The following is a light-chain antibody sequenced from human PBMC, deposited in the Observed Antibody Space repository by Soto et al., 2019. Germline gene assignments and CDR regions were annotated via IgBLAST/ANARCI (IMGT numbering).Light chain of an antibody. CDR3: QQYATYWT. J-gene: IGKJ1*01. CDR1: QSISPW. CDR2: KAS. Sequence: DIQMTQSPSTLSASVGDRVTITCRASQSISPWLAWYQQIPGEAPTLLIYKASSLESWVPSRFSGSGSGTEFTLTISSLQPDDVATYYCQQYATYWTFGQGTKVEIK. V-gene: IGKV1-5*03.